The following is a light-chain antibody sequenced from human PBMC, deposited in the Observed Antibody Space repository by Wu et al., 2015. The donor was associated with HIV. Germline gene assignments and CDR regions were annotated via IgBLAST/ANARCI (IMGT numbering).Light chain of an antibody. CDR2: DAY. CDR1: QSVSKY. Sequence: EIVLTQSPATLSLSPGDTATLSCRATQSVSKYLAWYQQRSGQTPRLLIYDAYNRAPGIPARFSGSGSGMDFTLTITSLEPEDFAVYYCQQRAEWPLFTFGPGTKVDI. V-gene: IGKV3-11*01. CDR3: QQRAEWPLFT. J-gene: IGKJ3*01.